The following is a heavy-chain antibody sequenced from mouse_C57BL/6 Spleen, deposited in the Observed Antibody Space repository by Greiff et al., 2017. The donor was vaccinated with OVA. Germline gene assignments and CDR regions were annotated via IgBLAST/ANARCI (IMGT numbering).Heavy chain of an antibody. CDR2: IYPGDGDT. V-gene: IGHV1-80*01. CDR1: GYAFSSYW. D-gene: IGHD1-1*01. Sequence: VQLVESGAELVKPGASVKISCKASGYAFSSYWMNWVKQRPGKGLEWIGQIYPGDGDTNYNGKFKGKATLTADKSSSTAYMQLSSLTSADSAVYFCARGGYYGSSLDYWGQGTSVTVSS. J-gene: IGHJ4*01. CDR3: ARGGYYGSSLDY.